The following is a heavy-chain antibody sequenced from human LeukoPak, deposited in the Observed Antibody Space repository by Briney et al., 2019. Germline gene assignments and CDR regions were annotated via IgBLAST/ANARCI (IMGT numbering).Heavy chain of an antibody. CDR2: INPSGGST. CDR3: ARDVTTVTTRTHFDY. J-gene: IGHJ4*02. V-gene: IGHV1-46*01. D-gene: IGHD4-17*01. Sequence: ASVKDSCKASGYTFTSYYMHWVRQAPGQGLEWMGIINPSGGSTSYAQKFQGRVTMTRDTSTSTVYMELSSLRSEDTAVYYCARDVTTVTTRTHFDYWGQGTLVTVSS. CDR1: GYTFTSYY.